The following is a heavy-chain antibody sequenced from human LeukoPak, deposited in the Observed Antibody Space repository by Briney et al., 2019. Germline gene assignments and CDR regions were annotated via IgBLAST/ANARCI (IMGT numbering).Heavy chain of an antibody. V-gene: IGHV4-34*01. J-gene: IGHJ1*01. D-gene: IGHD2-15*01. CDR3: ARLARVGYCSGGSCRYFQH. CDR1: GGSFSGYY. Sequence: PSETLSLTCAVYGGSFSGYYWSWIRQPPGKGLEWIGELNHSGSTNYNPSLKSRVTISVDTSKNQFSLKLSSVTAADTAVYYCARLARVGYCSGGSCRYFQHWGQGTLVTVSS. CDR2: LNHSGST.